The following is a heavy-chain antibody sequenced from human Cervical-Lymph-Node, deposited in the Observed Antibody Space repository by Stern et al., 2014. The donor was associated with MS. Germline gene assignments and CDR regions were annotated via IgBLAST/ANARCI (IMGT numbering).Heavy chain of an antibody. J-gene: IGHJ4*02. CDR3: ARDRDVQWLARGFFDS. CDR1: GYTFTNYY. D-gene: IGHD6-19*01. Sequence: VQLVESGAEVRMPGASVKVSCETSGYTFTNYYMHWVRQVPGQGLEWMGIINPSDGSTSYAQTFRGRVTMTNDTSTSTVFMELSGLRYEDTAVYYCARDRDVQWLARGFFDSWGQGTLVTVSS. V-gene: IGHV1-46*01. CDR2: INPSDGST.